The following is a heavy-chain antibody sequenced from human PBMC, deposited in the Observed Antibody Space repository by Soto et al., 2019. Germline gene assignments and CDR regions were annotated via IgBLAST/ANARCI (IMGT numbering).Heavy chain of an antibody. CDR1: GYTFTGYY. D-gene: IGHD6-13*01. CDR2: INPNSGGT. CDR3: AREYRLHSSSWYGMVYNWFDP. J-gene: IGHJ5*02. V-gene: IGHV1-2*02. Sequence: QVQLVQSGAEVKKPGASVKVSCKASGYTFTGYYMHWVRQAPGQGLEWMGWINPNSGGTNYAQKFQGRVTMTRDTSISTAYMELSRLRSDDTAVYYCAREYRLHSSSWYGMVYNWFDPWGQGTLVTVSS.